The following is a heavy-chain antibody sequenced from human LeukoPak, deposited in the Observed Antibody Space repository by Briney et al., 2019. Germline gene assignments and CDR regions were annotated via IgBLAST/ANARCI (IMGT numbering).Heavy chain of an antibody. V-gene: IGHV4-39*01. J-gene: IGHJ4*02. Sequence: SETLSLTCTVSGGSISSSSYYWGWIRQPPGKGLEWIGSIYYSGSTYYNPSLKSRVTISVDTSKNQFSLKLSSVTAADRAVYYCARIQLWVPDFDYWGQGTLVTVSS. D-gene: IGHD5-18*01. CDR1: GGSISSSSYY. CDR3: ARIQLWVPDFDY. CDR2: IYYSGST.